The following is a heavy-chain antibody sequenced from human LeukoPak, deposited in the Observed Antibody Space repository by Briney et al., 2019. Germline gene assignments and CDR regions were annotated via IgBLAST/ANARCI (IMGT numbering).Heavy chain of an antibody. D-gene: IGHD3-10*01. Sequence: GGSLRLSCAASGFTFSSYAMNWVRQAPGKGLEWVSVISDSGGSTSYADSVKGRFTISRDNSKNTLYPQMNSLRAEDTAVYYCAKVSRIDGSGILLDWGQGTLVTVSS. V-gene: IGHV3-23*01. CDR3: AKVSRIDGSGILLD. J-gene: IGHJ4*02. CDR1: GFTFSSYA. CDR2: ISDSGGST.